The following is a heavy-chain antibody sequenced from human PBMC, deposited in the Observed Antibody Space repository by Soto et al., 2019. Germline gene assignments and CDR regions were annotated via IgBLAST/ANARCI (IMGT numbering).Heavy chain of an antibody. Sequence: SETLSLTCTVSGGSINSSGYYWGWIRQSPGKGLEWIGTIFYSGTTYYNPSLESRITISQDTSNNQFSLKLTSVTAADTAVYYCARHYYDSSGYPAPYYHGMDVWGQGTTVTVSS. J-gene: IGHJ6*02. D-gene: IGHD3-22*01. V-gene: IGHV4-39*01. CDR2: IFYSGTT. CDR1: GGSINSSGYY. CDR3: ARHYYDSSGYPAPYYHGMDV.